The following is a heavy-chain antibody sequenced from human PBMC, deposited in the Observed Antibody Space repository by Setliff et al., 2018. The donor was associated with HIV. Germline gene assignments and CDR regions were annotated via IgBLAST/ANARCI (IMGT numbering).Heavy chain of an antibody. Sequence: GASVKVSCKASGYTFTGYYMHWVRQAPGQGLEWMGWIHPNSGVTNSAQKFQGRVTMTRDTSISTAHMELSRLTSDDTAVYYCARGVWELPPYYMDVWGKGTTVTVSS. CDR2: IHPNSGVT. D-gene: IGHD1-26*01. V-gene: IGHV1-2*02. J-gene: IGHJ6*03. CDR1: GYTFTGYY. CDR3: ARGVWELPPYYMDV.